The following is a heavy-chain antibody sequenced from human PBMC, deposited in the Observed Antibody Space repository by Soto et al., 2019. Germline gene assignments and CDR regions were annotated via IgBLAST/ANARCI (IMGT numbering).Heavy chain of an antibody. Sequence: EVQLVESGGGLVQPGRSLRLSCAASGFTFDDYAMHWVRQAPGKGLEWVSGISWNSGSIGYADSVKGRFTISRDNAKNSLYLQMNGLRAEDTALYYCAKAFSTGTTSDAFDIWGQGTMVTVSS. CDR2: ISWNSGSI. D-gene: IGHD1-1*01. CDR3: AKAFSTGTTSDAFDI. V-gene: IGHV3-9*01. CDR1: GFTFDDYA. J-gene: IGHJ3*02.